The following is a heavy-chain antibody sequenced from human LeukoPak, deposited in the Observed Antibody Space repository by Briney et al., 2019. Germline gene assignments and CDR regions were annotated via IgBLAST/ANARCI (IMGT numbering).Heavy chain of an antibody. J-gene: IGHJ3*02. CDR2: ISSSSSTI. CDR1: GFTFSSYS. V-gene: IGHV3-48*04. D-gene: IGHD6-13*01. Sequence: GGSLRLSCAASGFTFSSYSMNWVRQAPGKGLEWVSYISSSSSTIYYADSVKGRFTISRDNAKNSLYLQMNSLRAEDTAVYYCARDRSSTLEDDAFDIWGQGTMVTVSS. CDR3: ARDRSSTLEDDAFDI.